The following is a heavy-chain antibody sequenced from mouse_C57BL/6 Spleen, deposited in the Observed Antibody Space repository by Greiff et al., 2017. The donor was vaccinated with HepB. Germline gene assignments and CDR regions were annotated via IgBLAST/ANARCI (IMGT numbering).Heavy chain of an antibody. CDR2: ISGGGGNT. CDR1: GFTFSSYT. J-gene: IGHJ3*01. CDR3: ARQDFSPFAY. V-gene: IGHV5-9*01. Sequence: DVKLVESGGGLVKPGGSLKLSCAASGFTFSSYTMSWVRQTPEKRLEWVATISGGGGNTYYPDSVKGRFTISRDNAKNTLYLQMSSLRSEDTALYYCARQDFSPFAYWGQGTLVTVSA.